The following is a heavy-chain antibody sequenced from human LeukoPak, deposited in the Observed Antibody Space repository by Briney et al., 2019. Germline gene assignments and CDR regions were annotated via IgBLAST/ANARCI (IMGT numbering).Heavy chain of an antibody. Sequence: GRSLRLSCAASGFTFTNYAMHWVRQAPGKGLEWVAVIWSDGRDKDYVDSVKGRFTISRDNSKNTVYLEMNSLRAEDTAVYYCARAGGAGTIYYYGTDVWGQGTTVTVSS. D-gene: IGHD6-13*01. CDR1: GFTFTNYA. CDR3: ARAGGAGTIYYYGTDV. CDR2: IWSDGRDK. V-gene: IGHV3-33*01. J-gene: IGHJ6*02.